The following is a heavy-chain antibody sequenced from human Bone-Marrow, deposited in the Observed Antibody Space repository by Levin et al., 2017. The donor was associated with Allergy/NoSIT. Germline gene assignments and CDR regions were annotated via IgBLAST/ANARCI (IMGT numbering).Heavy chain of an antibody. Sequence: GESLKISCEASGFSFNIYGMHWIRQTPGKGLEWLSFISNDGSTDNYADSVRGRFTVSRDNSRDTVYLQLNGLKPGDTAMYYCAREGDTEWIWAHDPFSQKKFHYGMDVWGQGTPVSVTS. D-gene: IGHD3-16*01. CDR2: ISNDGSTD. V-gene: IGHV3-30*03. CDR1: GFSFNIYG. J-gene: IGHJ6*02. CDR3: AREGDTEWIWAHDPFSQKKFHYGMDV.